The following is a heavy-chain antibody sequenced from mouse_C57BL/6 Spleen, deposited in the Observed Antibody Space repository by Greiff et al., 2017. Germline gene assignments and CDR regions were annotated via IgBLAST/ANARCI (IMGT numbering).Heavy chain of an antibody. CDR3: ARADYYGSSYVPYWYFDV. J-gene: IGHJ1*03. CDR1: GYTFTSYW. V-gene: IGHV1-72*01. Sequence: VQLQQPGAELVKPGASVKLSCKASGYTFTSYWMHWVKQRPGRGLEWIGRIDPNSGGTKYNEKFKSKATLTVDKPSSTAYMQRSSLTSEDSAVYYCARADYYGSSYVPYWYFDVWGTGTTVTVSS. CDR2: IDPNSGGT. D-gene: IGHD1-1*01.